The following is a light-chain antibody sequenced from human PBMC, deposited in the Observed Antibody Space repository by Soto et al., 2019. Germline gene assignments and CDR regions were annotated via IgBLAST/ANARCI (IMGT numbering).Light chain of an antibody. CDR2: GAS. Sequence: VLTQSPGTLSLSPGERATLSCRASQSVSSSNLAWYQKKPGQAPRVLIYGASTMATGIPDRLSGSWSGSDFTLTISRLEPEDFTVYYCQQYDSPPYTFGQGTNLEIK. CDR3: QQYDSPPYT. J-gene: IGKJ2*01. CDR1: QSVSSSN. V-gene: IGKV3-20*01.